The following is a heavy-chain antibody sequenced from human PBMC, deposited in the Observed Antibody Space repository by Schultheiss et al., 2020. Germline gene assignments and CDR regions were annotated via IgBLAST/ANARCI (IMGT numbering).Heavy chain of an antibody. CDR1: GFTFSSYA. Sequence: GGSLRLSCAASGFTFSSYAMSWVRQAPGKGLEWVSAISGSGGSTYYADSVKGRFTISRDNSKNTLYLQMNSLRAEDTAVYYCARGDCTGGVCYNYYGMDVWGHGTTVTVSS. CDR2: ISGSGGST. D-gene: IGHD2-8*02. J-gene: IGHJ6*02. CDR3: ARGDCTGGVCYNYYGMDV. V-gene: IGHV3-23*01.